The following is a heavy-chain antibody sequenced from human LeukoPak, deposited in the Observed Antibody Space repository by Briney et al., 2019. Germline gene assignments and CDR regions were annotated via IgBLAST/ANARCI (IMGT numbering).Heavy chain of an antibody. CDR2: ISWNSGSI. D-gene: IGHD3-22*01. Sequence: GGSLRLSCAASGFTFDDYAMHWVRQAPGKGLEWVSGISWNSGSIGYADSVKGRFTISRDNAKNSLYLQMNSLRAEDMALYYCAKGLDSSGYFWFDYWGQGTLVTVSS. J-gene: IGHJ4*02. CDR1: GFTFDDYA. CDR3: AKGLDSSGYFWFDY. V-gene: IGHV3-9*03.